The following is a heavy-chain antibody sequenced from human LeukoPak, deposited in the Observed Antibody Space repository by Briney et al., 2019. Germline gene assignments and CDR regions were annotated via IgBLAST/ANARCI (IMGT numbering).Heavy chain of an antibody. V-gene: IGHV3-21*04. CDR3: AKAPVTSCRGAFCYPFDY. D-gene: IGHD2-15*01. CDR1: GFSFSSYR. Sequence: GGSLRLSCAASGFSFSSYRMNWVRQAPGKGLEWVSSVSNSGDYIHYADSVKGRLTISRDTSRSTLYLQMNSLRAEDAAVYYCAKAPVTSCRGAFCYPFDYWGQGTLVTVSS. CDR2: VSNSGDYI. J-gene: IGHJ4*02.